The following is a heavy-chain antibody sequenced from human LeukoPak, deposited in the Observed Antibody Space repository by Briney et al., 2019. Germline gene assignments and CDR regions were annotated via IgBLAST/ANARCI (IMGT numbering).Heavy chain of an antibody. D-gene: IGHD2-21*02. CDR1: GFIVSNNY. CDR3: AKTQIMTAITATNFDF. V-gene: IGHV3-53*01. J-gene: IGHJ4*02. Sequence: GGSLRLSCAASGFIVSNNYMNWVRQAPGKGLEWVSVIYYGGGTYYGDSAKGRFTISRDNSKNTLYLQMSSLRAEDTAVYYCAKTQIMTAITATNFDFWGQGTLVTVSS. CDR2: IYYGGGT.